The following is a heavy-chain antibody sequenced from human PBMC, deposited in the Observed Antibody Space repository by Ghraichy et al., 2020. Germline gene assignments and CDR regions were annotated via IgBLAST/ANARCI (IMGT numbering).Heavy chain of an antibody. CDR2: IHYSGST. J-gene: IGHJ4*02. V-gene: IGHV4-59*08. Sequence: SETLSLTCAVYGGSITPYYWSWIRQPPGKGLEWIGYIHYSGSTNYSPSLKSRLTISVDTSKNQFSLKLSSVTAADTAVYYCARRGGDPALLPYYFDFWGQGTLVTVSS. D-gene: IGHD2-21*01. CDR3: ARRGGDPALLPYYFDF. CDR1: GGSITPYY.